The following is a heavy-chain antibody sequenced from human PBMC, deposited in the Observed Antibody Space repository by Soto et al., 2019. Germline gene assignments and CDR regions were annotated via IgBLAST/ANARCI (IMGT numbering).Heavy chain of an antibody. CDR3: ASGGDYVHILDY. J-gene: IGHJ4*02. CDR2: INTSGGST. V-gene: IGHV1-46*03. Sequence: GASVKVSCKASGYTFTSYYMHWVRQAPGQGHEWMGIINTSGGSTSYEQKFQGRVTMTRDTSTSTVYMELSSLRSEDTAVYYCASGGDYVHILDYWGQGTLVTVSS. D-gene: IGHD4-17*01. CDR1: GYTFTSYY.